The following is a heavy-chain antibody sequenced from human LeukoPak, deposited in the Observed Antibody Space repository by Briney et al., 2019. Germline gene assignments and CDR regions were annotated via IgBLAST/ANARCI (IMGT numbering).Heavy chain of an antibody. CDR3: ARDGYYYDSSGYYWFDY. D-gene: IGHD3-22*01. Sequence: ASVKVSCKASGYTFTSYGMSWVRRAPGQGLEWMGWINAYNGNTNYAQKLQGRVTMTTDTPTSTAYMELRSLRSDDTAVYYCARDGYYYDSSGYYWFDYWGQGTLVTVSS. CDR2: INAYNGNT. V-gene: IGHV1-18*01. J-gene: IGHJ5*01. CDR1: GYTFTSYG.